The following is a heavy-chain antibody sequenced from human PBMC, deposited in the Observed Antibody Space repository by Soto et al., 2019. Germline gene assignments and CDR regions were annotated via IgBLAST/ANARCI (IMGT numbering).Heavy chain of an antibody. J-gene: IGHJ4*02. CDR3: ATTGYYYDSSGLTALWY. Sequence: ALVKVSCKVSGYTLTELSMHWVRQAPGKGLEWMGGFDPEDGETIYAQKFQGRVTMTEDTSTDTAYMELSSLRSEDTAVYYCATTGYYYDSSGLTALWYWGQGTLVTVSS. D-gene: IGHD3-22*01. CDR2: FDPEDGET. CDR1: GYTLTELS. V-gene: IGHV1-24*01.